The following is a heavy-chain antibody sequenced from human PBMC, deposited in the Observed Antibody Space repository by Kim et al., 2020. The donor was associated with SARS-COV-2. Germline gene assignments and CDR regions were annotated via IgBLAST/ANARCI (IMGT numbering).Heavy chain of an antibody. CDR3: ARVYIAAAGPHDAYYYYGMDV. V-gene: IGHV7-4-1*02. Sequence: ASVKVSCKASGYTFTSYAMNWVRQAPGQGLEWMGWINTNTGNPTYAQGFTGRFVFSLDTSVSTAYLQISSLKAEDTAVYYCARVYIAAAGPHDAYYYYGMDVWDQGTTVTVSS. J-gene: IGHJ6*02. CDR1: GYTFTSYA. CDR2: INTNTGNP. D-gene: IGHD6-13*01.